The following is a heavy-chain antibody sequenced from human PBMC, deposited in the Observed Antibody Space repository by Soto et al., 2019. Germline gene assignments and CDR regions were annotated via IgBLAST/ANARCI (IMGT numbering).Heavy chain of an antibody. Sequence: GGSLRLSCAASGFTFSSYSMNWVRQAPGKGLEWVSSISSSSSYIYYADSVKGRFTISRDNAKNSLYLQINSLRAEDTAVYYCARDSATYYYDSSGYYPTPDLDYWGQGTLVTVS. CDR2: ISSSSSYI. V-gene: IGHV3-21*01. D-gene: IGHD3-22*01. CDR3: ARDSATYYYDSSGYYPTPDLDY. J-gene: IGHJ4*02. CDR1: GFTFSSYS.